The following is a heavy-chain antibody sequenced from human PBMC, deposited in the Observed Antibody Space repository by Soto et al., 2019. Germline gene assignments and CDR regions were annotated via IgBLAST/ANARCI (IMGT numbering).Heavy chain of an antibody. V-gene: IGHV4-61*01. Sequence: CDTPSLTCTVSGDSVSSGTYSWSGSRQPPVTGLDCIGYVYYSGSTNYNPYLKSRVTISVDTSKNQLYLKLSSVTAADTAVYYCARIRRRSSWLGYYYGMDVWGQGTTVTVSS. CDR2: VYYSGST. D-gene: IGHD6-13*01. CDR3: ARIRRRSSWLGYYYGMDV. J-gene: IGHJ6*02. CDR1: GDSVSSGTYS.